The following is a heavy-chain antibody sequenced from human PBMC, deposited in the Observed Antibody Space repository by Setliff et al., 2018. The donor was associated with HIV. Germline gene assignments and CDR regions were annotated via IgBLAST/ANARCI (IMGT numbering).Heavy chain of an antibody. CDR2: ISSSSSYI. J-gene: IGHJ6*03. D-gene: IGHD3-10*01. V-gene: IGHV3-21*01. Sequence: GSLRLSCAASGFTFSSYSMNWVRQAPGKWLEWVSSISSSSSYIFYADSVKGRFTISRDNAKNSLYLQMNSLRAEDTAVYYCARVHDGSGTTEPYYYMDVWGKGTTVTVSS. CDR1: GFTFSSYS. CDR3: ARVHDGSGTTEPYYYMDV.